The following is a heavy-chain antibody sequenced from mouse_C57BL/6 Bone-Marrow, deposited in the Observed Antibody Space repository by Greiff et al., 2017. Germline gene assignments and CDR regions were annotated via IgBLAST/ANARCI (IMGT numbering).Heavy chain of an antibody. J-gene: IGHJ3*01. CDR2: IDPSDSDT. CDR1: GYTFTSYW. V-gene: IGHV1-52*01. Sequence: QVQLQQPGAELVRPGSSVKLSCKASGYTFTSYWMHWVKQRPIQGLEWIGNIDPSDSDTHYNQKFKDKATLTVDKSSSTAYMQLSSLTSEDSAVYYCERGPHYNYDLAWFDYWGQGTLVTVSA. D-gene: IGHD2-12*01. CDR3: ERGPHYNYDLAWFDY.